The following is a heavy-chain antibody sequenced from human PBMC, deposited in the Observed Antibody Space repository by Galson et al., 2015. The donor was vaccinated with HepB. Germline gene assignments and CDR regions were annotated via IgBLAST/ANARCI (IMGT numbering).Heavy chain of an antibody. Sequence: SVKVSCKASGYTFTSYGISWVRQAPGQGLEWMGWISAYNGNTNYAQKLQGRVTMTTDTSTSTAYMELRSLRSDDTAVYYCARETGVTTEESYYYGMDVWGQGTTVTVSS. CDR1: GYTFTSYG. CDR2: ISAYNGNT. D-gene: IGHD4-23*01. J-gene: IGHJ6*02. V-gene: IGHV1-18*04. CDR3: ARETGVTTEESYYYGMDV.